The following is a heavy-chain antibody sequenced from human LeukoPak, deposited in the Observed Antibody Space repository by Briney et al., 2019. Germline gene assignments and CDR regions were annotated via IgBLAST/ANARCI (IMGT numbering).Heavy chain of an antibody. Sequence: GGSLRLSCAASGFTFSSYGMHWVRQAPGKGLEWVAVIWYDGSNKYYADSVKGRFTISRDNSMNTLYLQMNSLRAEDTAVYYCARDKGLYSSSWYGDDAFDIWGQGTMVTVSS. J-gene: IGHJ3*02. CDR2: IWYDGSNK. D-gene: IGHD6-13*01. V-gene: IGHV3-33*01. CDR3: ARDKGLYSSSWYGDDAFDI. CDR1: GFTFSSYG.